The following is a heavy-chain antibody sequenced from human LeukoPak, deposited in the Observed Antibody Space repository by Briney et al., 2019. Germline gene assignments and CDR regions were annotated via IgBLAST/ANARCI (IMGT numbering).Heavy chain of an antibody. CDR1: GFTFSSYA. J-gene: IGHJ5*02. CDR3: AKDKIPTWLGHGNWFDP. CDR2: ISYDGSNK. Sequence: GGSLRLSCSASGFTFSSYAMHWVRQAPGKGLEWVAVISYDGSNKYYADSVKGRFTISRDNSKNTLYLQMNSLRAEDTALYYCAKDKIPTWLGHGNWFDPWGQGTLVTVSS. V-gene: IGHV3-30-3*01. D-gene: IGHD5-12*01.